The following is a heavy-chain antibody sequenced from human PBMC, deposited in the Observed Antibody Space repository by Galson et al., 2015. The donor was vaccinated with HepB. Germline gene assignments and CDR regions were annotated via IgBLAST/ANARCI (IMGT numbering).Heavy chain of an antibody. D-gene: IGHD2-2*01. V-gene: IGHV3-30*18. J-gene: IGHJ4*02. Sequence: SLRLSCAASGFTFSSYGMHWVRQAPGKGLEWVAVISYDGSNKYYADSVKGRFTISRDNSKNTLYLQMNSLRAEDTAVYYCAKNLPAAKSVGFDYWGQGTLVTVSS. CDR1: GFTFSSYG. CDR2: ISYDGSNK. CDR3: AKNLPAAKSVGFDY.